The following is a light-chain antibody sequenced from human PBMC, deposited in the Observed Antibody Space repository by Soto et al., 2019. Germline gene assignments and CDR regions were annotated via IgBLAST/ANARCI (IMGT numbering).Light chain of an antibody. Sequence: DIQMTQSPSSLSASVGDRVTVTFRGSQNIFTYLNWYQQKPGKAPKLLTYATSTLQSGVPSRFSGSGSGTDFTLTISSLQPEDFATYYCQQSYITRITFGQGTRLEIK. V-gene: IGKV1-39*01. CDR1: QNIFTY. CDR3: QQSYITRIT. CDR2: ATS. J-gene: IGKJ5*01.